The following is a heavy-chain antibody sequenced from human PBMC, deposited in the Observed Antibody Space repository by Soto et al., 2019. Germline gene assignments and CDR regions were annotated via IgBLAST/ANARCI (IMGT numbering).Heavy chain of an antibody. CDR3: ARDLLTVFGVVIIGY. CDR1: GFTFSSYS. V-gene: IGHV3-21*01. CDR2: ISSSSSYI. J-gene: IGHJ4*02. D-gene: IGHD3-3*01. Sequence: EVQLVESGGGLVKPGGSLRLSCAASGFTFSSYSMNWVRQAPGKGLEWVSSISSSSSYIYYADSVKGRFTISTDNAKNSLYLQMDCLRAEDTAVYYSARDLLTVFGVVIIGYWGQGTLVTV.